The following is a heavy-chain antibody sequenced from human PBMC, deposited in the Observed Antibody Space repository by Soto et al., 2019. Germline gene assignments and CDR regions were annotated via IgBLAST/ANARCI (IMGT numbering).Heavy chain of an antibody. D-gene: IGHD3-22*01. V-gene: IGHV1-18*01. Sequence: QVQLVQSGAEVKKPGASVKVSCKASGYTFISYGISWVRQAPGQGLEWMGWISTFNGKTNYAQNVQRRVTMTTDTSTTTAYMELRSLKSDDTAVYYCARDRVPKSSGYFPFDYWGQGTLVTVSS. J-gene: IGHJ4*02. CDR2: ISTFNGKT. CDR3: ARDRVPKSSGYFPFDY. CDR1: GYTFISYG.